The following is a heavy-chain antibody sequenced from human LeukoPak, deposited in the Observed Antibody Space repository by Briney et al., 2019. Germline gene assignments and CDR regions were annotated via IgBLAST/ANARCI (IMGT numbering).Heavy chain of an antibody. J-gene: IGHJ4*02. V-gene: IGHV3-21*01. Sequence: GGSLRLSCAASGFTFSSYSMNWVRQAPGKGLEWVSSISSSSSYIYCADSVKGRFTISRDNAKNSLYLQMNSLRAEDTAVYYCAREPDYGDYVRYFDYWGQGTLVTVSS. CDR2: ISSSSSYI. D-gene: IGHD4-17*01. CDR1: GFTFSSYS. CDR3: AREPDYGDYVRYFDY.